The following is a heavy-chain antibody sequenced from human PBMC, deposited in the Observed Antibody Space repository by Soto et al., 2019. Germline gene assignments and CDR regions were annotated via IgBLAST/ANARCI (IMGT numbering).Heavy chain of an antibody. V-gene: IGHV3-30-3*01. J-gene: IGHJ6*02. CDR1: GFTFSSYA. CDR2: ISYAGSNK. CDR3: ARDPAPQWLVLLGGFYYYYGMVV. D-gene: IGHD6-19*01. Sequence: GGSLRLSCAASGFTFSSYAMHWVRQAPGKGLECVSVISYAGSNKYYADSVKGRFTISRDNSKNTLYLQMNSLRAEDTAVYYCARDPAPQWLVLLGGFYYYYGMVVWGQGTTVNVSS.